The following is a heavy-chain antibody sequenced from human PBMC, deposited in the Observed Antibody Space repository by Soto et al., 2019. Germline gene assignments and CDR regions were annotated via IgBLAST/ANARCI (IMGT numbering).Heavy chain of an antibody. D-gene: IGHD2-2*01. Sequence: ASVKVSCKASGYTFNDYYIHWVRQAPGQGLEWMGWINPGTGGIHYAQKFQGRVTMTRDSSISTAYMELSRLKSDDTAVHYCAGHCTSTRCRYFFDYWGQGTLVTVSS. CDR3: AGHCTSTRCRYFFDY. V-gene: IGHV1-2*02. CDR2: INPGTGGI. J-gene: IGHJ4*02. CDR1: GYTFNDYY.